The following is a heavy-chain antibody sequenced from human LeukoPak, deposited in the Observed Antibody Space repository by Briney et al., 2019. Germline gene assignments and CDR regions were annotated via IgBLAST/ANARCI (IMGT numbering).Heavy chain of an antibody. D-gene: IGHD2-15*01. J-gene: IGHJ4*02. CDR1: GFTFSSYW. Sequence: PGRSLRLSCAASGFTFSSYWMSWVRQAPGKGLEWVANIKQDGSEKYYVDSVKGRFTISRDNAKNSLYLQMNSLRAEDTAVYYCARAAGGLGYCSGGSCGFFDYWGQGTLVTVSS. V-gene: IGHV3-7*01. CDR2: IKQDGSEK. CDR3: ARAAGGLGYCSGGSCGFFDY.